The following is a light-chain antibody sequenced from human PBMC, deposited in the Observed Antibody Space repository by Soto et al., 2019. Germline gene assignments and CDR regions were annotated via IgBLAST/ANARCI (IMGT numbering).Light chain of an antibody. CDR1: QTVSSKS. CDR2: GAS. J-gene: IGKJ5*01. V-gene: IGKV3-20*01. CDR3: QQHGESPIT. Sequence: ELLLTQTPYTLSVSPGERATLSCRASQTVSSKSLAWFQRKPGQAPSLLIYGASSWATGIPDRFSGSGSGTDFTLTISRLEPEDFAVYYCQQHGESPITVGQGTRLEI.